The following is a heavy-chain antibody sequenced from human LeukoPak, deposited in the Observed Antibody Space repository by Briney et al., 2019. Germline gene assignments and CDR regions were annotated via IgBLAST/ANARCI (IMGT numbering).Heavy chain of an antibody. CDR2: IKLDVSET. J-gene: IGHJ4*02. CDR1: GFTFSSYG. Sequence: GGSLRLSCAASGFTFSSYGMHWVRQAPGKGLEWVANIKLDVSETYYVDSVRGRFTISRDNTKNSLYLQMNSLRAEDTAVYYCARAWIAAAGHSFDYWGQGTLVTVSS. V-gene: IGHV3-7*01. D-gene: IGHD6-13*01. CDR3: ARAWIAAAGHSFDY.